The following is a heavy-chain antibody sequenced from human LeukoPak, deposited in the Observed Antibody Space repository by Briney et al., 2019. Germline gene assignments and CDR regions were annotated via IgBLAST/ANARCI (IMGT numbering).Heavy chain of an antibody. CDR3: AAGDSSGYYSGAEYFQH. Sequence: SQTLSLTCAVSGGSISSGGYSWSWIRQPPGKGLEWIGYIYHSGSTYYNPSLKSRVTISVDRSKNQFSLKLSSVTAADTAVYYCAAGDSSGYYSGAEYFQHWGQGTLVTVSS. J-gene: IGHJ1*01. V-gene: IGHV4-30-2*01. D-gene: IGHD3-22*01. CDR1: GGSISSGGYS. CDR2: IYHSGST.